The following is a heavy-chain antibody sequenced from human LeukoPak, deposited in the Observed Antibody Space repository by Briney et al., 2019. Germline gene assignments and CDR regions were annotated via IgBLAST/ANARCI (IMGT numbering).Heavy chain of an antibody. CDR1: GFTFSSYA. J-gene: IGHJ3*02. CDR2: IHITSDWV. CDR3: ARDGPSPSTVEDAFDI. V-gene: IGHV3-21*01. Sequence: GGSLRLSCAASGFTFSSYAMSWVRQAPGKGLEWVSSIHITSDWVYYADSVKGRFTISRDSAKNSLYLQMNSLRAEDTAVYYCARDGPSPSTVEDAFDIWGQGTMVTVSS. D-gene: IGHD4-23*01.